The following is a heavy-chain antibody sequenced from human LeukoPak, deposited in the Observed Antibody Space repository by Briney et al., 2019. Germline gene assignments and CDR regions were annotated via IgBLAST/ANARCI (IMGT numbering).Heavy chain of an antibody. CDR3: AKDPLGY. CDR2: ISYDGSNK. Sequence: GGSLRLSCAASGFTFSSYGMHWVRQTPGKGLEWVAVISYDGSNKYYADSVKGRFTISRDNSKNTLYLQMNSLRAEDTAVYYCAKDPLGYWGQGTLVTVSS. J-gene: IGHJ4*02. CDR1: GFTFSSYG. D-gene: IGHD7-27*01. V-gene: IGHV3-30*18.